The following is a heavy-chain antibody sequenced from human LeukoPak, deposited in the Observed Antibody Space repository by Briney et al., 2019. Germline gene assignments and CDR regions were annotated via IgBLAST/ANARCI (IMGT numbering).Heavy chain of an antibody. D-gene: IGHD4-23*01. Sequence: QAGGSLTLTCAAYGFTFRSYWMSWVRQAPGKGLEFVANIKQEGNEKYYVDSVKGRFTISRDNAKNSLYLQMNGLRAEDTAVYYCAANGGPFDFWGQGTLVTVSA. CDR3: AANGGPFDF. CDR2: IKQEGNEK. CDR1: GFTFRSYW. J-gene: IGHJ4*02. V-gene: IGHV3-7*05.